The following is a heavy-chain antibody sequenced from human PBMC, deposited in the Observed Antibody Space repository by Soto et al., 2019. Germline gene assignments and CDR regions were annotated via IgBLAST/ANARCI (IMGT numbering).Heavy chain of an antibody. CDR1: GYTFTGYY. J-gene: IGHJ5*02. D-gene: IGHD2-15*01. CDR3: ARQTLVVAETAYNWFDP. Sequence: ASVKVSCKASGYTFTGYYMHWVRQAPGQGLEWMGWINPNSGGTNYAQKFQGRVTMTRDTSISTAYMELSRLRSDDTAVYYCARQTLVVAETAYNWFDPWGQGTLVTVSS. CDR2: INPNSGGT. V-gene: IGHV1-2*02.